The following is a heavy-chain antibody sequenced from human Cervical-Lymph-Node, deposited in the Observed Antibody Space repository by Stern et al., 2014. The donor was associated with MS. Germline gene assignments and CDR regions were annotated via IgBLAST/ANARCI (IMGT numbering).Heavy chain of an antibody. V-gene: IGHV3-7*01. J-gene: IGHJ4*02. D-gene: IGHD1-1*01. CDR3: AKWYNYGLSDD. CDR1: GFTFSNYW. Sequence: VQLVQSGGGLVQPGGSLRLSCAASGFTFSNYWMSWVRQAPGQGLEWVANIKQDGSEKYYVDSVKGRFTISRDNAKNLLYLQMNSLRAEDTAVYYCAKWYNYGLSDDWGQGTLVTVSS. CDR2: IKQDGSEK.